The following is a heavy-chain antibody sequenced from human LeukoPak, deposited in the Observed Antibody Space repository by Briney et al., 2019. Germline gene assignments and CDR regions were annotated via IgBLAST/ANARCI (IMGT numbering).Heavy chain of an antibody. CDR2: IYDSGST. CDR1: GGSISTYY. Sequence: SETLSLTCTVPGGSISTYYWSWIRQPPGKGLEWIGYIYDSGSTNYSPSLKSRVTISEDTSKRQFSLKLRSVTAADTAVYYCARVVGRYCSSTSCYIDYWGQGTLVTVSS. J-gene: IGHJ4*02. D-gene: IGHD2-2*02. V-gene: IGHV4-59*01. CDR3: ARVVGRYCSSTSCYIDY.